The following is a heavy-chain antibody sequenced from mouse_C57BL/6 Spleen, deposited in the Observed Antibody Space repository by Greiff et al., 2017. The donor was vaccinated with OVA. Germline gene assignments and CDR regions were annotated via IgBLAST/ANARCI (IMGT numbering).Heavy chain of an antibody. CDR1: GFNIKDYY. CDR2: IDPEDGET. J-gene: IGHJ2*01. D-gene: IGHD1-1*01. V-gene: IGHV14-2*01. Sequence: EVKLVESGAELVKPGASVKLSCTASGFNIKDYYMHWVKQRTEQGLEWIGRIDPEDGETKYAPKFQGKATITADTSSNTAYLQLSSLTSEDTAVYYCAFYYGSSYEYFDYWGQGTTLTVSS. CDR3: AFYYGSSYEYFDY.